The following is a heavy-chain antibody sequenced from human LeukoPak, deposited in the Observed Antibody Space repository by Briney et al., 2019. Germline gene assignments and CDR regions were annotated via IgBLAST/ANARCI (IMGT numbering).Heavy chain of an antibody. Sequence: PGGSLRLSCAASGFTVSSNYISWVRQAPGKGLEWVSVIYSGGSTYYADSVKGRFTISRDNSKNTLYLQMNSLRAEDEAVYYCARLPRYCSSTSCFSVDYWGQGTLVTVSS. J-gene: IGHJ4*02. V-gene: IGHV3-66*02. CDR1: GFTVSSNY. CDR3: ARLPRYCSSTSCFSVDY. D-gene: IGHD2-2*01. CDR2: IYSGGST.